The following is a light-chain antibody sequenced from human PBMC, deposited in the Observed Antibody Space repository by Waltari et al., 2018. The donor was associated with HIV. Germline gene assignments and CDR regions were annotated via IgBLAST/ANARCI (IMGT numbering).Light chain of an antibody. CDR1: SSDVGSYHY. CDR3: CSYAGTYTFGV. J-gene: IGLJ3*02. Sequence: QSALTQPRSLSGSPGQSVTISCTGTSSDVGSYHYVSWYRHHPGKAPNLILYDVSERPWWVPDCFAGSKFGMTDSLTISGPQAEDEADFYCCSYAGTYTFGVFGGGTKLTV. V-gene: IGLV2-11*01. CDR2: DVS.